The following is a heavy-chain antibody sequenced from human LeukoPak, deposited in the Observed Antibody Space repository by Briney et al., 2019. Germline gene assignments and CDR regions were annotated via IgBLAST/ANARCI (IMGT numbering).Heavy chain of an antibody. CDR1: GFTFSSXA. V-gene: IGHV3-23*01. D-gene: IGHD3-10*01. CDR2: ISGSGGST. J-gene: IGHJ3*02. CDR3: AKVTLWFREDDAFDT. Sequence: XGSXRLSCAASGFTFSSXAMSWVRQAPGKGLEWVSAISGSGGSTYYADSVKGRFTICRDNSKNTLYLQMNSLRAEDTAVYYCAKVTLWFREDDAFDTWGQGTMVTIXS.